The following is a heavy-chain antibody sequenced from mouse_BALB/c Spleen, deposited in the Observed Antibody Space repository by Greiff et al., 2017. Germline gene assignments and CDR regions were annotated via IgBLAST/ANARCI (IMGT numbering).Heavy chain of an antibody. V-gene: IGHV2-2*02. CDR2: IWSGGST. D-gene: IGHD2-3*01. J-gene: IGHJ3*01. CDR3: ARTGYLDDGYWFAY. Sequence: VKLVESGPGLVQPSQSLSITCTVSGFSLTSYGVHWVRQSPGKGLEWLGVIWSGGSTDYNAAFISRLSISKDNSKSQVFFKMNSLQANDTAIYYCARTGYLDDGYWFAYWGQGTLVTVSA. CDR1: GFSLTSYG.